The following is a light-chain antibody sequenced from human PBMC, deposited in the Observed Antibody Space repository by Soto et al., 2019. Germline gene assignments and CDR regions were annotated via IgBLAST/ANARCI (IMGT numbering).Light chain of an antibody. CDR2: GAS. J-gene: IGKJ5*01. CDR1: QSVSSSY. CDR3: QQDDNLST. Sequence: PGERVTLSCRASQSVSSSYLTWYQQKVGQAPRLLIYGASTRATSIPARFSGSGSGTDFTLTISSLQPEDCAVYYCQQDDNLSTFVQGTRLEIK. V-gene: IGKV3D-7*01.